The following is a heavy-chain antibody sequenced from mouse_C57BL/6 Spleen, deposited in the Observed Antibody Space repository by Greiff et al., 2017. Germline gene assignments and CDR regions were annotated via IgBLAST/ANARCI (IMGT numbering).Heavy chain of an antibody. Sequence: VQLHQSGPELVKPGASVKISCKASGYTFTDYYMNWVKQSHGKSLEWIGDINPNNGGTSYNQKFKGKATLTVDKSSSTAYMERRSLTSEDSAVYYCARSFYAMDYWGQGTSVTVSS. CDR3: ARSFYAMDY. V-gene: IGHV1-26*01. J-gene: IGHJ4*01. CDR1: GYTFTDYY. CDR2: INPNNGGT.